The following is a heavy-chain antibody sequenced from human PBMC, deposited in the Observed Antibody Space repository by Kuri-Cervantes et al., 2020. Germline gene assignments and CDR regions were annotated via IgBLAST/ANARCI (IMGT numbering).Heavy chain of an antibody. D-gene: IGHD3-22*01. V-gene: IGHV3-74*01. CDR2: INSDGSST. Sequence: ETLSLTCAASGFTFSSYAMHWVRQAPGKGLVWVSRINSDGSSTSYADSVKGRFTISRDNAKNTLYLQMNSLRAEDTAVYYCARAHYYDSSGYLFQHWGQGTLVTVSS. CDR3: ARAHYYDSSGYLFQH. J-gene: IGHJ1*01. CDR1: GFTFSSYA.